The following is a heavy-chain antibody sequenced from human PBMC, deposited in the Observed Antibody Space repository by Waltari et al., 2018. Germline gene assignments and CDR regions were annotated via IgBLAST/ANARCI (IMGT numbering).Heavy chain of an antibody. V-gene: IGHV3-48*03. CDR3: ARVYGSGNTGGFFDY. CDR2: ISSSGTTK. CDR1: RFTFSNYE. J-gene: IGHJ4*02. D-gene: IGHD3-10*01. Sequence: EVHLVASGGGLVQPGGSLRLSCAASRFTFSNYEMNWVRQAPGKGMEWVSYISSSGTTKYYADSVKGRFTISRDNAKNSLYLQMNSLRVDDTAAYYCARVYGSGNTGGFFDYWGQGTLVTVSS.